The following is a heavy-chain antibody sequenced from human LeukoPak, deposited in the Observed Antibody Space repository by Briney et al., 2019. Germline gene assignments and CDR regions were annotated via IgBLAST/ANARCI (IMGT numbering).Heavy chain of an antibody. J-gene: IGHJ3*02. Sequence: GGSLRLSCAASTFIFRNFAMSWVRVATGKGLEWVSGISDSGHRTDYADSVEGRFTISRDNSKNTLYLQMDSLRAEDTALYYCARKKWEPTSNDAFDIWGQGTMVTVSS. CDR1: TFIFRNFA. CDR3: ARKKWEPTSNDAFDI. CDR2: ISDSGHRT. V-gene: IGHV3-23*01. D-gene: IGHD1-26*01.